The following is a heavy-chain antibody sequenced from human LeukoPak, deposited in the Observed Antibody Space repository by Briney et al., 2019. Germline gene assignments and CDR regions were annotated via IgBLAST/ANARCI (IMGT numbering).Heavy chain of an antibody. V-gene: IGHV3-7*01. J-gene: IGHJ4*02. CDR2: IKQDGSEK. CDR1: GFTFSSYW. D-gene: IGHD6-19*01. Sequence: GGSLRLSCAASGFTFSSYWMSWVRQAPGKGLEWVADIKQDGSEKYYVDSVKGLFTISRDNAKNSLYLQMNSLRAEDTAVYYCARLSYSSGWYVPNDYWGQGTLVTVSS. CDR3: ARLSYSSGWYVPNDY.